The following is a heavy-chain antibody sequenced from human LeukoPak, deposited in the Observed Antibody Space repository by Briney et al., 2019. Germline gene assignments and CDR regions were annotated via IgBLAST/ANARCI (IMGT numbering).Heavy chain of an antibody. CDR1: GGSFSGYY. Sequence: SETLSLTRAVYGGSFSGYYWSWIRQPPGKGLEWIGEINHSGSTNYNPSLKSRVTISVDTSKNQFSLKLSSVTAADTAVYYCARAKGYSYGLRFDPWGQGTLVTVSS. CDR2: INHSGST. J-gene: IGHJ5*02. D-gene: IGHD5-18*01. CDR3: ARAKGYSYGLRFDP. V-gene: IGHV4-34*01.